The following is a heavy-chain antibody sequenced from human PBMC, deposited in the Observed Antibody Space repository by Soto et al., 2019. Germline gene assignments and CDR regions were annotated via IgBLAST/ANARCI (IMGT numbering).Heavy chain of an antibody. CDR1: GFTFSSYA. CDR3: EKGPVAHYFQH. V-gene: IGHV3-23*01. CDR2: ISGSGGST. Sequence: GGSLRLSCAASGFTFSSYAMSWVRQAPGKGLEWVSDISGSGGSTYSADSVKGRFTISRDNSKNTLYLQMNSLRAEDTAVYYCEKGPVAHYFQHWGQGTLVTVSS. J-gene: IGHJ1*01.